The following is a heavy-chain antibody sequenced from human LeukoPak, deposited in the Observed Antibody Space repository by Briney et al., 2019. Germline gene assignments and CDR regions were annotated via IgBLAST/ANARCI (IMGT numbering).Heavy chain of an antibody. D-gene: IGHD6-6*01. J-gene: IGHJ5*02. Sequence: ASVKVSCKASGYTFTGYYINWVRQAPGQGLEWMGWISPNSGDTSYPQTFQGRVTMTRNTSISTAYMELSSLRSEDTAVYYCARGEGTSIAAPWGQGTLVTVSS. CDR1: GYTFTGYY. CDR3: ARGEGTSIAAP. V-gene: IGHV1-2*02. CDR2: ISPNSGDT.